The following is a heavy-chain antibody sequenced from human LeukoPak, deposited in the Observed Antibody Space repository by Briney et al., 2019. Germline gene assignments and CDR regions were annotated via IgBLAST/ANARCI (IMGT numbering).Heavy chain of an antibody. CDR2: IIPILGIA. D-gene: IGHD3-10*01. V-gene: IGHV1-69*04. CDR3: ASILRDYYGSTNYYYYYGMDV. J-gene: IGHJ6*02. Sequence: SVKVSCKASGGTFSSYAISWVRQAPGQGLEWMGRIIPILGIANYAQRFQGRVTITADKSTSTAYMELSSLRSEDTAVYYCASILRDYYGSTNYYYYYGMDVWGQGTTVTVSS. CDR1: GGTFSSYA.